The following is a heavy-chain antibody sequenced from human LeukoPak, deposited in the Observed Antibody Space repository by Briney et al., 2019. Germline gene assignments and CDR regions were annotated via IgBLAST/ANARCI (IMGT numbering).Heavy chain of an antibody. J-gene: IGHJ4*02. V-gene: IGHV3-23*01. CDR2: ISGSGGST. Sequence: GGSLRLSCAASGFTFSSYGMSWVRQAPGKGLEWVSAISGSGGSTYYADFVKGRFTISRDNSKNTLYLQMNSLRAEDTAVYYCAKSSWSGSSGGFDYWGQGTLVTVSS. CDR3: AKSSWSGSSGGFDY. D-gene: IGHD1-26*01. CDR1: GFTFSSYG.